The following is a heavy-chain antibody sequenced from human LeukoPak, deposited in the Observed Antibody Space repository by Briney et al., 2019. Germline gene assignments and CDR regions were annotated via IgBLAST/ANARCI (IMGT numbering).Heavy chain of an antibody. J-gene: IGHJ6*03. CDR1: GDSISSHNW. CDR3: ARGVMARNYYYYMDV. Sequence: SETLSLTCDVSGDSISSHNWWSWVRQPPGKRPEWIGEIYDVASANYNPSLKSRVTISVDTSKNQFSLKLSSVTAADTAVYYCARGVMARNYYYYMDVWGKGTTVTISS. D-gene: IGHD1-14*01. CDR2: IYDVASA. V-gene: IGHV4-4*02.